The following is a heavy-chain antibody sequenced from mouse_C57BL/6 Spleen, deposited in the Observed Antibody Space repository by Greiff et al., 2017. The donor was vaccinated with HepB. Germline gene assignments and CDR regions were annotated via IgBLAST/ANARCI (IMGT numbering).Heavy chain of an antibody. CDR1: GYSFTGYY. Sequence: EVKLQESGPELVKPGASVKISCKASGYSFTGYYMNWVKQSPEKSLEWIGEINPSTGGTTYNQKFKAKATLTVDKSSSTAYMQLKSLTSEDSAVYYCARPYADYAMDYWGQGTSVTVSS. J-gene: IGHJ4*01. D-gene: IGHD2-12*01. V-gene: IGHV1-42*01. CDR2: INPSTGGT. CDR3: ARPYADYAMDY.